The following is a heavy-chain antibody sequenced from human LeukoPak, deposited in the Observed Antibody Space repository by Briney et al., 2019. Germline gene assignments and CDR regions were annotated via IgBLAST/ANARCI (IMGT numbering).Heavy chain of an antibody. CDR2: ISWNSGSI. CDR1: EFTIDHYA. V-gene: IGHV3-9*03. D-gene: IGHD3-22*01. CDR3: AKGFSRGVHSYFDY. Sequence: GGSLRLSCAASEFTIDHYAMHWVRQAPGKGLEWVSSISWNSGSIDYADSVKGRFTISRDNAKNSLYLQMNSLRTEDMALYYCAKGFSRGVHSYFDYWGQGTLVTVSS. J-gene: IGHJ4*02.